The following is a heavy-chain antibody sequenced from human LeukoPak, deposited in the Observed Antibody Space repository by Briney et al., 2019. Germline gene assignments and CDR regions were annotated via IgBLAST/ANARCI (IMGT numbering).Heavy chain of an antibody. CDR3: VRDLGVDTSMIFFDF. Sequence: ASVKVSCKASGYTFTSFGISWVRQAPGQGLEWMGWVSAYNGDRKYALGFQDRVTMTTDTSTSTAYMELTSLRSDDTAVFYCVRDLGVDTSMIFFDFWGQGTLVTVSS. CDR2: VSAYNGDR. D-gene: IGHD3/OR15-3a*01. CDR1: GYTFTSFG. J-gene: IGHJ4*02. V-gene: IGHV1-18*01.